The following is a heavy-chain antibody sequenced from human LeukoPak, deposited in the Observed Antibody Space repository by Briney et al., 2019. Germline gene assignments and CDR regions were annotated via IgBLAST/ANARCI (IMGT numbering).Heavy chain of an antibody. D-gene: IGHD2-21*02. CDR2: IYHSGST. CDR3: ATLYQPLLFSKYYFDY. V-gene: IGHV4-34*01. J-gene: IGHJ4*02. Sequence: SETLSLTCAVYGGSFSGYYWSWIRQPPGKGLEWIGSIYHSGSTYYNPSLKSRVTISVDTSKNQFSLKLSSVTAADTAVYYCATLYQPLLFSKYYFDYWGQGILVTVSS. CDR1: GGSFSGYY.